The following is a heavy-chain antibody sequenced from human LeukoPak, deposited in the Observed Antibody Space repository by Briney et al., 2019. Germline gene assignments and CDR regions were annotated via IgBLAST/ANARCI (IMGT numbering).Heavy chain of an antibody. J-gene: IGHJ4*02. Sequence: GGSLRLSCAASGFTFSSYSMNWVRQAPGKGLEWVSSISSSSSYIYYADSVKGRFTISRDNAKNSLYLQMNSLRTEDTAVYYCARDAVAGNDYWGQGTLVTVSS. CDR1: GFTFSSYS. D-gene: IGHD6-19*01. CDR2: ISSSSSYI. CDR3: ARDAVAGNDY. V-gene: IGHV3-21*01.